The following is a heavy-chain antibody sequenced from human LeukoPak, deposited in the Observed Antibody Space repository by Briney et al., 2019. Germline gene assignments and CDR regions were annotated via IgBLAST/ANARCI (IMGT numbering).Heavy chain of an antibody. CDR3: ARVIRYCSGGSCYTLDAFDI. Sequence: PGGSLRLSCAASGFTFDDYAMHWVRQAPGKGLEWVSLISGDGGSTYYADSVKGRFTISRDNAKNSLYLQMNSLRAEDTAVYYCARVIRYCSGGSCYTLDAFDIWGQGTMVTVSS. CDR2: ISGDGGST. V-gene: IGHV3-43*02. CDR1: GFTFDDYA. D-gene: IGHD2-15*01. J-gene: IGHJ3*02.